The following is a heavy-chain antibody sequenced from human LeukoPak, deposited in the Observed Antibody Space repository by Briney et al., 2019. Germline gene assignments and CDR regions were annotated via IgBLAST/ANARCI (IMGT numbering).Heavy chain of an antibody. D-gene: IGHD1/OR15-1a*01. J-gene: IGHJ4*02. CDR1: GFTFSDYY. CDR2: IRSSGDST. Sequence: QAGGSLRLSCAASGFTFSDYYMSWIRRAPGKGLEWVSGIRSSGDSTYYADSVKGRFTISRDNSKNTLYLQMNSLRAEDTALYYCAKGNWDKLEVFDYWGQGILVTVSS. V-gene: IGHV3-23*01. CDR3: AKGNWDKLEVFDY.